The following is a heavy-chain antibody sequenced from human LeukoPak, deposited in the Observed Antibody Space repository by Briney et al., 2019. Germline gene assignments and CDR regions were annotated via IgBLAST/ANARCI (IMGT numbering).Heavy chain of an antibody. CDR2: ISSSSSYI. V-gene: IGHV3-21*01. D-gene: IGHD3-22*01. J-gene: IGHJ4*02. CDR1: GFTFSSYS. CDR3: AREQTYYYDSSGYYYVWSFDY. Sequence: PGGSLRLSCAASGFTFSSYSMNWVRQAPGKGLEWVSSISSSSSYIYYADSVKGRFTISRDNAKNSLYLQMTSLRAEDTAVYYCAREQTYYYDSSGYYYVWSFDYWGQGTLVTVSS.